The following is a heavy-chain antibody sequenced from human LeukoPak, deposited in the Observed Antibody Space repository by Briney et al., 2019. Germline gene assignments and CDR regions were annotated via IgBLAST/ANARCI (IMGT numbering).Heavy chain of an antibody. CDR2: INHSGST. D-gene: IGHD3-10*01. V-gene: IGHV4-34*01. CDR3: ARGMVRGVNGYYYYMDV. CDR1: GGSFSGYY. Sequence: TSETLPLTCAVYGGSFSGYYWSWIRQPPGKGLEWIGEINHSGSTNYNPSLKSRVTISVDTSKNQFSLKLSSVTAADTAVYYCARGMVRGVNGYYYYMDVWGKGTTVTVSS. J-gene: IGHJ6*03.